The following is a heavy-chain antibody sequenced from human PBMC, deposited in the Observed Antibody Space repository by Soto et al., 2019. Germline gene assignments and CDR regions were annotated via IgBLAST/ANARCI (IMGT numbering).Heavy chain of an antibody. CDR1: GYTFTNYA. Sequence: QVQLVQSGAEVKKPGASVKVSCKASGYTFTNYAMHWVGQAPGQRLEWMGWINAGNGNTKYSQQFQGRVTITRDTSASTAYMELSSLRSEDTAVYYCARSSGYYYLEYWGQGTLVTVSS. V-gene: IGHV1-3*01. CDR2: INAGNGNT. D-gene: IGHD3-22*01. CDR3: ARSSGYYYLEY. J-gene: IGHJ4*02.